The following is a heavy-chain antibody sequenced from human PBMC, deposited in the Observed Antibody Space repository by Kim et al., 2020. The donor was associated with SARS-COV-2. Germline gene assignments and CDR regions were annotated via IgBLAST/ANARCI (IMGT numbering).Heavy chain of an antibody. V-gene: IGHV3-33*01. Sequence: NKYYADSVKGRFTISRDNSKNTLYLQMNSLRAEDTAVYYCSGSGGVGMDVWGQGTTVTVSS. CDR3: SGSGGVGMDV. D-gene: IGHD3-10*01. J-gene: IGHJ6*02. CDR2: NK.